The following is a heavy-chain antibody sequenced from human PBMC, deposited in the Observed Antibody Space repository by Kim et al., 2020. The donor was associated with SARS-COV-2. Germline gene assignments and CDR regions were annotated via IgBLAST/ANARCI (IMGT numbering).Heavy chain of an antibody. V-gene: IGHV5-51*01. CDR3: ARSLYGSGSYYLNTRAYYFDY. CDR1: GYSFTSYW. Sequence: GESLQISCKGSGYSFTSYWIGWVRQMPGKGLEWMGIIYPGDSDTRYSPSFQGQVTISADKSISTAYLQWSSLKASDTAMYYCARSLYGSGSYYLNTRAYYFDYWGQGTLVTVSS. D-gene: IGHD3-10*01. J-gene: IGHJ4*02. CDR2: IYPGDSDT.